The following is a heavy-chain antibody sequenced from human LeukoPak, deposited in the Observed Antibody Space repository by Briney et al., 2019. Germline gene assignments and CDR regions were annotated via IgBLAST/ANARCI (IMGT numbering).Heavy chain of an antibody. Sequence: GGSLRLSCAASGFTFSDYYMTWIRQAPGKGLEWLSFISTSGTTIYYADSVRGRFTVSRNDAKNSLYLQMSSLRAEDTAVYYCARDPRRGYFDYWGQGTLVTVSS. V-gene: IGHV3-11*04. CDR2: ISTSGTTI. J-gene: IGHJ4*02. CDR1: GFTFSDYY. CDR3: ARDPRRGYFDY.